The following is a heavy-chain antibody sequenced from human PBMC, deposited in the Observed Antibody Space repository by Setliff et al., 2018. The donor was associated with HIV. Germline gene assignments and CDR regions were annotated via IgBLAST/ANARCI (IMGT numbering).Heavy chain of an antibody. Sequence: PGGSLRLSCAASGFTFSSYEMNWVRQAPGKGLEWVSYITSGSTIYYADSVKGRFTISRDNAKNSLYLQMNSLRAEDTAVYYCARDGGYSYGYGMDVWGQGTTVTVSS. CDR3: ARDGGYSYGYGMDV. J-gene: IGHJ6*02. D-gene: IGHD5-18*01. CDR1: GFTFSSYE. V-gene: IGHV3-48*03. CDR2: ITSGSTI.